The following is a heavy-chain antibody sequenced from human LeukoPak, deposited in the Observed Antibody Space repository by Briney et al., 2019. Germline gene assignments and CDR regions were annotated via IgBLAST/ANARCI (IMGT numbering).Heavy chain of an antibody. CDR3: ARDQRPKKYFYDSSGSSAY. Sequence: PGGSLRLSCTASGFTFGDYAMNWFRRAPGKGLEWVSFISSSGSTEYYADSVKGRFIISKDNAKNLLYLEMNNLRPEDTALYYCARDQRPKKYFYDSSGSSAYWGQGTLVTVSS. V-gene: IGHV3-48*03. J-gene: IGHJ4*02. D-gene: IGHD3-22*01. CDR1: GFTFGDYA. CDR2: ISSSGSTE.